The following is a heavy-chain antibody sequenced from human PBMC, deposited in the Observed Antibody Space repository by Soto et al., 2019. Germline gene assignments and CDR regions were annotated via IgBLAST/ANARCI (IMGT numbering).Heavy chain of an antibody. CDR3: ARDDCGGTRCSYYYGMDV. V-gene: IGHV4-30-4*01. CDR2: IYYRGSI. CDR1: GGSINSDDSY. J-gene: IGHJ6*02. Sequence: QVQLQESGPGLVAPSQTLSLTCTVSGGSINSDDSYWSWIRQPPGQGLAWIGYIYYRGSIFYNPSLESRVTISVDTSKNQFSLKLSSVTAADTAVYYCARDDCGGTRCSYYYGMDVWGQGTTVTVSS. D-gene: IGHD2-21*01.